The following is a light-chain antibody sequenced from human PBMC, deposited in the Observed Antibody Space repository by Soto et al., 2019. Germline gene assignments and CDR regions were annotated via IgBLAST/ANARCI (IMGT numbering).Light chain of an antibody. CDR1: QSVSSSY. CDR2: GAS. Sequence: TVFTQSPCTLSLSPGERATIYCRASQSVSSSYLAWYQQKPGQAPRLLIYGASSRATGIPDRFSGSGSGTDFTLTISRLEPEDFAVYYCQQYGSSPLWTFGQGTKVDI. CDR3: QQYGSSPLWT. V-gene: IGKV3-20*01. J-gene: IGKJ1*01.